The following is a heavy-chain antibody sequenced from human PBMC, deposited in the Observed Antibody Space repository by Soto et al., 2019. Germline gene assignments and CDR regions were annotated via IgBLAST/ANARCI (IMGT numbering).Heavy chain of an antibody. J-gene: IGHJ6*02. CDR2: IIPILGIA. CDR3: AGPLYDSSGTLALGMDV. D-gene: IGHD3-22*01. Sequence: QVQLVQSGAEVKKPGSSVKVSCKASGGTFSSYTISWVRQAPGQGLEWMGRIIPILGIANYAQKFQGRVTITADKSTSAAYMELISLRSEDTAVYYCAGPLYDSSGTLALGMDVWGQGTTVTVSS. CDR1: GGTFSSYT. V-gene: IGHV1-69*02.